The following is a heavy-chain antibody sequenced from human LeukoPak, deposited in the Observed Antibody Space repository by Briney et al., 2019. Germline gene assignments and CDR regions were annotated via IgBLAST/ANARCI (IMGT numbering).Heavy chain of an antibody. J-gene: IGHJ4*02. CDR1: GGSISSYY. Sequence: KPSETLSLTCTVSGGSISSYYWSWIRQPPGKGLEWIGYIYYSGSTNYNPSLKSRVTISVDTSKNQFSLKLSSVTAADTAVYYCARLLAAAGSFDYWGQGTLVTVSS. CDR3: ARLLAAAGSFDY. V-gene: IGHV4-59*08. D-gene: IGHD6-13*01. CDR2: IYYSGST.